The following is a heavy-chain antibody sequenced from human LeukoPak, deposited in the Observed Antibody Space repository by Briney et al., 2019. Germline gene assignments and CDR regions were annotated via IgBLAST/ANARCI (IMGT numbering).Heavy chain of an antibody. Sequence: GGSLRLSCAASGFTFSNYWMSWVRQAPGEGLEWVANIKQNGSEKYYVDSVKGRFTISRDNAESSLYLQLDSLRAEDTAVYYCAREEYTYGHGGFDFWGQGSLVTVSS. CDR3: AREEYTYGHGGFDF. CDR1: GFTFSNYW. CDR2: IKQNGSEK. J-gene: IGHJ4*02. D-gene: IGHD5-18*01. V-gene: IGHV3-7*01.